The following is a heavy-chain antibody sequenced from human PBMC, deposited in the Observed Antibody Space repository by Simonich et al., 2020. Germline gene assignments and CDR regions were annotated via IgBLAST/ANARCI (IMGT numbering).Heavy chain of an antibody. Sequence: QVQLVESGGGVVQPGRSLRLSCAASGFTFSSYAMHWVRQAPGKGLEWVAVISNDGSNKYYADSGKGRFTISRDNSKNTLYLQMNSLRAEDTAVYYCAREGAGNDAFDIWGQGTMVTVSS. CDR2: ISNDGSNK. J-gene: IGHJ3*02. CDR1: GFTFSSYA. CDR3: AREGAGNDAFDI. V-gene: IGHV3-30*07. D-gene: IGHD1-26*01.